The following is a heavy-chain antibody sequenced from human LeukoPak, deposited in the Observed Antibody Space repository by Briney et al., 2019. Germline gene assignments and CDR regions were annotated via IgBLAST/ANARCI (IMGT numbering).Heavy chain of an antibody. CDR2: IIAYNDNS. CDR3: ARGLQETLGWLKAFSAFDI. V-gene: IGHV1-18*01. CDR1: GYTFTSYG. Sequence: ASVKLSCTASGYTFTSYGISWVRQAPGQGLGWMGWIIAYNDNSNYAQKLQGRVTMTTDTYTSTANMELRSLRSEDTAVYYCARGLQETLGWLKAFSAFDIWGQGTMVTVSS. D-gene: IGHD5-24*01. J-gene: IGHJ3*02.